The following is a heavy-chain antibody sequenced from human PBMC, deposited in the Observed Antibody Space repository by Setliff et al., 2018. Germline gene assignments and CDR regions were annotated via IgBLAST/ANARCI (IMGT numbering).Heavy chain of an antibody. CDR3: AKDLSSNTAASYFFDL. CDR2: GSTGKT. D-gene: IGHD5-18*01. Sequence: GWSLRLSCAASGFSFSDYAMSWVRQAPRKGLEWVSGGSTGKTDYADSVKGRFTMSRDSSTNTLYLQMNSLRGEDTAVYYCAKDLSSNTAASYFFDLWGQGTQVTVSS. CDR1: GFSFSDYA. V-gene: IGHV3-23*01. J-gene: IGHJ4*02.